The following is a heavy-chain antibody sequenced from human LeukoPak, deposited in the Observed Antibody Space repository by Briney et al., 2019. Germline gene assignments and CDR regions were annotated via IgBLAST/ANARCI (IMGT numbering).Heavy chain of an antibody. CDR3: AKGLFPVVAANWFDY. J-gene: IGHJ4*02. D-gene: IGHD2-15*01. CDR1: GFTFSSYW. CDR2: IKQDGSEK. V-gene: IGHV3-7*03. Sequence: GGSLRLSCAASGFTFSSYWMSWVRQAPGKGLEWVANIKQDGSEKYYVDSVKGRFTISRDNAKNSLYLQMNSLRAEDTAVYYCAKGLFPVVAANWFDYWGQGTLVTVSS.